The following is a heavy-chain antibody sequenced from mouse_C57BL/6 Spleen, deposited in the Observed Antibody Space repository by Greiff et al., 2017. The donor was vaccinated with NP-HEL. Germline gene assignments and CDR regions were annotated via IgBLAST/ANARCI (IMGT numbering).Heavy chain of an antibody. J-gene: IGHJ4*01. CDR3: ARPDDFYAMDY. V-gene: IGHV5-12*01. CDR2: ISTGSGST. Sequence: EVHLVESGGGLVQPGGSLKLSCAASGFTFSDYYMYWVRQTPEKRLEWIAYISTGSGSTYYPDTVKGRFTLSRDNAKNTLYLQMSRLKSEDTAMYYCARPDDFYAMDYWGQGTSVTVSS. CDR1: GFTFSDYY.